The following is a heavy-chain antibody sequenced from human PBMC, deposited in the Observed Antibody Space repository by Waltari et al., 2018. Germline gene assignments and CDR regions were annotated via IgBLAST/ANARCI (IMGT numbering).Heavy chain of an antibody. CDR1: GFPFRSYS. V-gene: IGHV3-21*01. CDR3: ARDSRAGEIAAQPY. D-gene: IGHD6-6*01. CDR2: ISSSSSYI. J-gene: IGHJ4*02. Sequence: EVQLVESGGGLVKPGGSLRLSCAASGFPFRSYSMNWVRRAPGKGLEWVSSISSSSSYIYYADSVKGRFTISRDNAKNSLYLQMNSLRAEDTAVYYCARDSRAGEIAAQPYWGQGTLVTVSS.